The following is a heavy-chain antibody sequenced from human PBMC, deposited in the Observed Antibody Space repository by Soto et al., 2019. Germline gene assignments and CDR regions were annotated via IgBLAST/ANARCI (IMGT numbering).Heavy chain of an antibody. CDR1: GFTFSSYS. D-gene: IGHD1-26*01. CDR3: AREGGSVYYYYYYMDV. CDR2: ISSSSSTI. Sequence: GGSLRLSCAASGFTFSSYSMNWVRQAPGKGLEWVSYISSSSSTIYYADSVKGRFTISRDNAKNSLYLQMNSLRAEDTAVYYCAREGGSVYYYYYYMDVWGKGTTVTVSS. J-gene: IGHJ6*03. V-gene: IGHV3-48*01.